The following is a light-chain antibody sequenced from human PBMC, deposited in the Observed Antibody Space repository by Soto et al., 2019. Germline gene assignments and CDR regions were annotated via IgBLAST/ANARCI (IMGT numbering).Light chain of an antibody. J-gene: IGKJ4*01. Sequence: EIVLTQSPGTLSLSPGERATLSCRASQSVRSSYLAWYQQKPGQAPRLLIYDASSRATGIPDRFSGSGSGTDFTLTISRLEPEDFAVYYCHQYSSSPRTFGGGTKVEIK. CDR2: DAS. V-gene: IGKV3-20*01. CDR1: QSVRSSY. CDR3: HQYSSSPRT.